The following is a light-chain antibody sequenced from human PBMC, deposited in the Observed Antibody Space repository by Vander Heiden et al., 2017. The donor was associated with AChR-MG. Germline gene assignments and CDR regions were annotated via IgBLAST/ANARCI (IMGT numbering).Light chain of an antibody. J-gene: IGLJ2*01. Sequence: QSVLTQPPSVSAAPGQKVTISCSGSSSNIGNNHVSWYQQLPGTAPKLRSYDSSKRPSGIPDRFSGSKSATSANLGITGLQSGDEADYYGESWDTSLRVVLFGGGTRLTVL. CDR3: ESWDTSLRVVL. V-gene: IGLV1-51*01. CDR2: DSS. CDR1: SSNIGNNH.